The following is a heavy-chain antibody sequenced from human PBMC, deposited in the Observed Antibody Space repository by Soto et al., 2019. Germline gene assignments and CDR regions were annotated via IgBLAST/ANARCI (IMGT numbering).Heavy chain of an antibody. V-gene: IGHV1-18*01. Sequence: QVQLVRSGAEVKKPGASVKVSCKASGYTFTSYGISWVRLAPGQGLEWMGWISAYNGNTNYAQKLQGRVTMTTDTSTSTAYMELRSLRSDDTAVYYCARVIIPKGYCSGGSCYGGWFDPWGQGTLVTVSS. CDR1: GYTFTSYG. D-gene: IGHD2-15*01. J-gene: IGHJ5*02. CDR2: ISAYNGNT. CDR3: ARVIIPKGYCSGGSCYGGWFDP.